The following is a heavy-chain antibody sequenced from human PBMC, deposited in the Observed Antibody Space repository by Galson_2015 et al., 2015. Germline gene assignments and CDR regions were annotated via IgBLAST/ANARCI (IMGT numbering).Heavy chain of an antibody. D-gene: IGHD1-26*01. V-gene: IGHV3-23*01. J-gene: IGHJ4*02. CDR2: ISGSGGTT. CDR1: GFIFSNYA. CDR3: AKDEALRSYPLGYFDY. Sequence: SLRLSCAASGFIFSNYAVSWVRQPPGKGLEWVSSISGSGGTTYYADSAKGRFTISRDNSKNTLYLQMNSLRGEDTAVYYCAKDEALRSYPLGYFDYWGQGILVTVSS.